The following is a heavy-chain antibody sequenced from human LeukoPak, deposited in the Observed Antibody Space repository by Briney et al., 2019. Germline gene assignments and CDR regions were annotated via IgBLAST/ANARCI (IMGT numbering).Heavy chain of an antibody. CDR2: IDHSGNT. Sequence: SETLSLTCTVSGGSISSTGYYWGWIRQPPGKGLEWIGSIDHSGNTYYGPSLKSRVTISVDTSKNQFSLKLSSVTAADTAVYYCARLGYCSSTSCYRWGQGTLVTVSS. CDR3: ARLGYCSSTSCYR. D-gene: IGHD2-2*02. CDR1: GGSISSTGYY. V-gene: IGHV4-39*07. J-gene: IGHJ4*02.